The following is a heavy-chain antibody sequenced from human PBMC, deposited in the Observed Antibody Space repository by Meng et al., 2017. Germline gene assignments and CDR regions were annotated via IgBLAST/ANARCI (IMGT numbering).Heavy chain of an antibody. CDR1: GWSFIGYY. D-gene: IGHD3-10*01. CDR2: INHSGST. CDR3: ARVPGGIGAADY. V-gene: IGHV4-34*01. J-gene: IGHJ4*02. Sequence: QVQLQQWGAGLLKPSETLSPTCAGYGWSFIGYYWSWIRQPPGKGLEWIGEINHSGSTNYNPSLKSRVTISVDTSKNQFSLKLSSVTAADTAVYYCARVPGGIGAADYWGQGTLVTVSS.